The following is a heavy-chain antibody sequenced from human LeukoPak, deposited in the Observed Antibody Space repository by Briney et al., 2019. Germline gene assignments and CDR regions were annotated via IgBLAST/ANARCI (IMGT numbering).Heavy chain of an antibody. V-gene: IGHV4-59*01. J-gene: IGHJ4*02. Sequence: PSETLSLTCTVSGGSISTYYWSWIRQPPGKGLEWIGYIYYSGSTNYNPSLKSRVTISVDTAKNQFSLKLSSVTAGDTAVYFCARLDGYMGYWGQGTLVTVSS. CDR1: GGSISTYY. CDR3: ARLDGYMGY. D-gene: IGHD5-24*01. CDR2: IYYSGST.